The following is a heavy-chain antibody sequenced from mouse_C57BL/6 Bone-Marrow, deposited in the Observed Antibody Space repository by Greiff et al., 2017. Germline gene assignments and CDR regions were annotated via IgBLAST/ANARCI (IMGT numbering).Heavy chain of an antibody. D-gene: IGHD2-1*01. CDR3: ARGEYYGKSPWFAY. Sequence: EVQLQQSGPVLVKPGASVKMSCKASGYTFTDYYMNWVKQSHGKSFEWIGVINPYNGGTSYNQKFKGKATLTVDKSSSTAYMELNSLTSEDSAVYYCARGEYYGKSPWFAYWGQGTLVTVSA. J-gene: IGHJ3*01. CDR2: INPYNGGT. CDR1: GYTFTDYY. V-gene: IGHV1-19*01.